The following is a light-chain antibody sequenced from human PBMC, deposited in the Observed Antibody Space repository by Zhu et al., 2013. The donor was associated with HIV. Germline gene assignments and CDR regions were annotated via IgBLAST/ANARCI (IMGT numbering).Light chain of an antibody. CDR3: QQSFTSPWT. J-gene: IGKJ1*01. V-gene: IGKV1-39*01. Sequence: DIQMTQSPSSLSASVGDRVAITCRASQSVTTFLNWYQQKPGNAPRLLIYGASSLHDGVPSRFSGSGSGTEFTLTINTLQVEDFATYYCQQSFTSPWTFGQGTRVEI. CDR2: GAS. CDR1: QSVTTF.